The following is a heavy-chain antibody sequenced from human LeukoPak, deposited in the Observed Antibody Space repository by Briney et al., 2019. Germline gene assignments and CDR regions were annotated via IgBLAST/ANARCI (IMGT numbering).Heavy chain of an antibody. CDR3: ARDGPRGYCSGGSWYVSRRRRGNWFDP. V-gene: IGHV4-4*02. Sequence: SETLSLTCAVSGGSISSSNWWSRVRQPPGKGLEWIGEIYHSGSTNYNPSLKSRDTISVDTSKNQFSLKLSSVTAADTAVYYCARDGPRGYCSGGSWYVSRRRRGNWFDPWGQGTLVTVSS. J-gene: IGHJ5*02. CDR2: IYHSGST. CDR1: GGSISSSNW. D-gene: IGHD2-15*01.